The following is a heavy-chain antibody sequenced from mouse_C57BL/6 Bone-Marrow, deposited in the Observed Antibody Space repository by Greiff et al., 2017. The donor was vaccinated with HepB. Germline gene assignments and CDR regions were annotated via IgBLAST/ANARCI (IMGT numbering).Heavy chain of an antibody. V-gene: IGHV14-4*01. CDR2: IDPENGDT. D-gene: IGHD2-4*01. CDR1: GFNIKDDY. CDR3: TTGGDYDWFAY. Sequence: EVQLVESGAELVMPGASVKLSCTASGFNIKDDYMHWVKQRPEQGLEWIGWIDPENGDTEYASKFQGKATITADTSSNTAYLQLSSLTSEDTAVYYCTTGGDYDWFAYWGQGTLVTVSA. J-gene: IGHJ3*01.